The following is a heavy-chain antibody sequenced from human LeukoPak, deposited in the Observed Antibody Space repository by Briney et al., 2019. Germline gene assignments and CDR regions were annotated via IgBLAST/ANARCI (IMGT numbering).Heavy chain of an antibody. J-gene: IGHJ6*03. Sequence: ASVKVSCKASGYTFTGYYMHWVRQAPGQGLEWMGWINPNSGGTNYAQKFQGRVTMTRDTSISTAYMGLSRLRSDDTAVYYCASNQPYYCSGGSCYSNYYYYYMDVWGKGTTVTVSS. CDR2: INPNSGGT. D-gene: IGHD2-15*01. CDR1: GYTFTGYY. V-gene: IGHV1-2*02. CDR3: ASNQPYYCSGGSCYSNYYYYYMDV.